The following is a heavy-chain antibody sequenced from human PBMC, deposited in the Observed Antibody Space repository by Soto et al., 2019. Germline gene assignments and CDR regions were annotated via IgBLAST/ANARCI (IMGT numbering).Heavy chain of an antibody. CDR1: GFTFSSYG. Sequence: AGGSLRLSCAASGFTFSSYGMHWVRQAPGKGLEWVAVISYDGSNKYYADSVKGRFTISRDNSKNTLYLQMNSLRAEDTAVYYCAKAASTKEPTGLYYFDYWGQGTLVTVSS. CDR2: ISYDGSNK. J-gene: IGHJ4*02. D-gene: IGHD2-2*01. V-gene: IGHV3-30*18. CDR3: AKAASTKEPTGLYYFDY.